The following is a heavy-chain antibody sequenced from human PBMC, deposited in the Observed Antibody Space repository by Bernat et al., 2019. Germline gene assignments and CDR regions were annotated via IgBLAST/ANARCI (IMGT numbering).Heavy chain of an antibody. CDR2: INPNGGVA. V-gene: IGHV3-7*04. Sequence: EVQLVESGGGLVQPGGSLRVSCAASGSSFSTSYMNWVRQAPGKGLEWVANINPNGGVAYNVDSVKGRFTISRDSAKNSLYLQMNSLRPEDTAVYYCARALTMWGQGILVTVSS. CDR1: GSSFSTSY. CDR3: ARALTM. J-gene: IGHJ4*02.